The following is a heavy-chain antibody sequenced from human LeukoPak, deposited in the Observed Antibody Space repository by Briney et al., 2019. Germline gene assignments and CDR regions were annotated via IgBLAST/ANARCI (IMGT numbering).Heavy chain of an antibody. CDR1: GGSTSSSS. V-gene: IGHV4-59*01. Sequence: PSETLSLTSPSSGGSTSSSSWSWFRKPPGKGLEWIAYTHYSGYPNYNPSLKSRVTISIDTSKNQLLLKLTSLTAADTAVYYCARGGLSPFVYWGQGTPVTVSS. CDR2: THYSGYP. J-gene: IGHJ4*02. CDR3: ARGGLSPFVY.